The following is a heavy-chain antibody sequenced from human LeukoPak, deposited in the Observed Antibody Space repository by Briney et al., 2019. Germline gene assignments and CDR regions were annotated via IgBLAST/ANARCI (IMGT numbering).Heavy chain of an antibody. J-gene: IGHJ6*02. V-gene: IGHV4-31*03. Sequence: SETLSLTCTVSGGSISSGGYYWSWIRHHPGKGLEWIGYIYYSGSTYYNPSLKSRVTISVDTSKNQFSLKLSSVTAADTAVYYCARRGYSYGYDYYVMDVWGQGTTVTVSS. CDR3: ARRGYSYGYDYYVMDV. D-gene: IGHD5-18*01. CDR2: IYYSGST. CDR1: GGSISSGGYY.